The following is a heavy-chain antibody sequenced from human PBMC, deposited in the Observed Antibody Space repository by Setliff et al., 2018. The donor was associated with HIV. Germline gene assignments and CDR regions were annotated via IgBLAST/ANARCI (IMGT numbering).Heavy chain of an antibody. CDR1: GGTFSSYP. J-gene: IGHJ3*02. Sequence: ASVKVSCKASGGTFSSYPITWVRQAPGQGLEWMGGIIPMFGTANYAQKFQGRVTITADASTKTAYMELSGLRSEDTAVYYCARVLKGYSSSYEAFDIWGQGTKVTVS. D-gene: IGHD6-13*01. V-gene: IGHV1-69*13. CDR2: IIPMFGTA. CDR3: ARVLKGYSSSYEAFDI.